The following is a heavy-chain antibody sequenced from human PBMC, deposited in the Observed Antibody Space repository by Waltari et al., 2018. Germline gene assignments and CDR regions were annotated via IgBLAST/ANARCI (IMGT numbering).Heavy chain of an antibody. J-gene: IGHJ4*02. CDR3: AKDRASSGAWDYVDH. Sequence: VQLVESGGDLVQPGGSLRLSCAASGFAVSTSYMTWIRQRPGKGLECVSVLYSNNNAYYLDSVEGRFTVSRDNSKNTLYLHMNNLRREDSAVYYCAKDRASSGAWDYVDHWGQGTLVTVSS. D-gene: IGHD3-10*02. CDR1: GFAVSTSY. CDR2: LYSNNNA. V-gene: IGHV3-66*01.